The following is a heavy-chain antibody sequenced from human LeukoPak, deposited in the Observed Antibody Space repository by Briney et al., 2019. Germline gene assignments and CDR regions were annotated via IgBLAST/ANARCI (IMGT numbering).Heavy chain of an antibody. Sequence: GGSLRLSCAASGFTFNNYAMSWVRQAPGMGLEWRSYVSGSGGATYYAASVKGRFTIYRDNSKNTVYLQMGSLRAEDTAVYYCAKNRGGTYKYYMDVWGNGTTVTVSS. CDR2: VSGSGGAT. V-gene: IGHV3-23*01. CDR3: AKNRGGTYKYYMDV. J-gene: IGHJ6*03. CDR1: GFTFNNYA. D-gene: IGHD1-1*01.